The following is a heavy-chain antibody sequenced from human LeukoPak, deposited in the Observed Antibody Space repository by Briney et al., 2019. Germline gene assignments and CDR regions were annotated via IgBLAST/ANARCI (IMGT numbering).Heavy chain of an antibody. CDR3: AKDLWYSSSWYGDIGWFDP. CDR2: ISGSGGST. J-gene: IGHJ5*02. Sequence: GGSLRLSCAASGFTVSSNYMSWVRQAPGKGLEWVSAISGSGGSTYYADSVKGRFTISRDNSKNTLYLQMNSLRAEDTAVYYCAKDLWYSSSWYGDIGWFDPWGQGTLVTVSS. CDR1: GFTVSSNY. V-gene: IGHV3-23*01. D-gene: IGHD6-13*01.